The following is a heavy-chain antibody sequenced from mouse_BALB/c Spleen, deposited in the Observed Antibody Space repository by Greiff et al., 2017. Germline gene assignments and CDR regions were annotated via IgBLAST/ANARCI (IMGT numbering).Heavy chain of an antibody. CDR3: AREYGNYEAWFAY. D-gene: IGHD2-10*02. CDR2: ISYDGSN. Sequence: VQLQQSGPGLVKPSQSLSLTCSVTGYSITSGYYWNWIRQFPGNKLEWMGYISYDGSNNYNPSLKNRISITRDTSKNQFFLKLNSVTTEDTATYYCAREYGNYEAWFAYWGQGTLVTVSA. CDR1: GYSITSGYY. V-gene: IGHV3-6*02. J-gene: IGHJ3*01.